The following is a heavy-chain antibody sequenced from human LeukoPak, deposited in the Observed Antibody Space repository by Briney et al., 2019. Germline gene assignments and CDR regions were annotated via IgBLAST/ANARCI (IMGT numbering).Heavy chain of an antibody. J-gene: IGHJ4*02. CDR2: ISRSGGTL. V-gene: IGHV3-48*03. CDR1: GFTFSNSE. D-gene: IGHD2/OR15-2a*01. CDR3: AKGQNSHFDY. Sequence: GGSLRLSCAASGFTFSNSEMNWVRQAPGERLEWVSYISRSGGTLYYADSVKGRFTISRDNTKNLLYLQMNSPRAEDTAVYYCAKGQNSHFDYWGQGTRVTVSS.